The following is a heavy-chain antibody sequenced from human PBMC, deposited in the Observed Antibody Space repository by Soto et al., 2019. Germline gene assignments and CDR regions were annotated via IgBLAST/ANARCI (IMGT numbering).Heavy chain of an antibody. J-gene: IGHJ3*02. D-gene: IGHD3-10*01. CDR1: GFTFSSFW. CDR3: IRDYGEAGCTNAFDI. CDR2: INSDGSGA. V-gene: IGHV3-74*01. Sequence: PGGSLRLSCAASGFTFSSFWMHWVRQAPGKGLVWVSRINSDGSGASYADFVVGRFTISRDNAKNTVYFQMNSLREEDTAVYYCIRDYGEAGCTNAFDIWGQGTMVTVSS.